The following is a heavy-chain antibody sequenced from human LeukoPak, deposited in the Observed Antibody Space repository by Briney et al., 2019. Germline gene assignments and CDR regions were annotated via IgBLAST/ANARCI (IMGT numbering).Heavy chain of an antibody. CDR2: INAGNGNT. D-gene: IGHD3-3*01. CDR1: GYTFTSYA. Sequence: ASVKVSCKASGYTFTSYAMHWVRQAPGQRLEWMGWINAGNGNTKYPQKFQGRVTITRDTSASTAYMELSSLRSEDTAVYYCARVGWRYFDYWGQGTLVTVSS. J-gene: IGHJ4*02. V-gene: IGHV1-3*01. CDR3: ARVGWRYFDY.